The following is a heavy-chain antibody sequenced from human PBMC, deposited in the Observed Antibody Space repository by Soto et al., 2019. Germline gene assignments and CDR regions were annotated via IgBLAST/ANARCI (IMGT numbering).Heavy chain of an antibody. J-gene: IGHJ6*02. CDR3: AREAPYCNSATCPTFYDMDV. CDR2: IIPIINSP. Sequence: QVQRVQSGAEVKKPGSSVKVSCKASGGTFGSYAITWVRRAPGQGLEWLGGIIPIINSPAYAQKFKARVVITADEITNTVYMEWNRLRFDDTALYYCAREAPYCNSATCPTFYDMDVWGQGTTVTVAS. CDR1: GGTFGSYA. V-gene: IGHV1-69*01. D-gene: IGHD2-2*01.